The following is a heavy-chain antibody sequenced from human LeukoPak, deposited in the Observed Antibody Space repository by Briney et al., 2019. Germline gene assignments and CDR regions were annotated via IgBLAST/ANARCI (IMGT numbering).Heavy chain of an antibody. V-gene: IGHV3-64*01. CDR2: ISHNGGST. J-gene: IGHJ2*01. CDR1: GVTLSPYG. D-gene: IGHD3-16*01. CDR3: ARDWAGAVRWYFDL. Sequence: GLSLRLSCAASGVTLSPYGMHWVRQAPGKGLEYVSAISHNGGSTYYANSVKGRFTISRDNSKNTLYLQMGSLREEDMAVYYCARDWAGAVRWYFDLWGRGTLVTVSS.